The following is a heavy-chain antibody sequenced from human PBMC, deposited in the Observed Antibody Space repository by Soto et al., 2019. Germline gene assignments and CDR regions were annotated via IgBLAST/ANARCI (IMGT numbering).Heavy chain of an antibody. D-gene: IGHD6-6*01. CDR1: GGSISSSSYY. CDR3: ARTSTSSSLFGYYGMDV. CDR2: IYYSGST. Sequence: SETLSLTCTVSGGSISSSSYYWGWIRQPPGKGLEWIGSIYYSGSTYYNPSLKSRVTISVDTSKNQFSLKLSSVTAADTAVYYCARTSTSSSLFGYYGMDVWGQGTTVTVSS. V-gene: IGHV4-39*01. J-gene: IGHJ6*02.